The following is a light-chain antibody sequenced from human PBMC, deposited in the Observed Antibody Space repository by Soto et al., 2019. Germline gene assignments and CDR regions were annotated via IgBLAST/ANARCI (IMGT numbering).Light chain of an antibody. J-gene: IGKJ1*01. CDR2: GAS. CDR1: QSVSRSY. Sequence: EIVLTQSPGTLSLSPGDIATLSCRASQSVSRSYLGWYQQKPGQAPRLLMYGASIRAAGVPDRFRGSGSGTEFTLTISRLEPEDFTVYYCHHYETFGQGTKVDIK. CDR3: HHYET. V-gene: IGKV3-20*01.